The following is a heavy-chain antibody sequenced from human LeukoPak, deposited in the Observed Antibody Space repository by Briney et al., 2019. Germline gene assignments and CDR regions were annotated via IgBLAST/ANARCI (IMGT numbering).Heavy chain of an antibody. D-gene: IGHD4-17*01. CDR3: ARDRAVTQDWVEFDP. V-gene: IGHV3-66*03. CDR1: GFSVSNYY. CDR2: IRDSGET. Sequence: GGSLRLSCAGSGFSVSNYYMSWVRQAPGKGLEWVSLIRDSGETFYADSVEGRFTISRDNSKNTMYLQMNRLRVEDTAVYFCARDRAVTQDWVEFDPWGQGTLVTVSS. J-gene: IGHJ5*02.